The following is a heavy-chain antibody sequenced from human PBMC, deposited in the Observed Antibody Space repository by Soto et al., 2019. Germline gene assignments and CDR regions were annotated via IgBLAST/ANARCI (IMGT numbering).Heavy chain of an antibody. CDR1: GGTFSSYA. J-gene: IGHJ1*01. Sequence: ASVKVSCKASGGTFSSYAISWVRQAPGQGLEWMGGIIPIFGTANYAQKFQGRVTITADESTSTAYMELSSLRSEDTAVYYCARDKGAGSSSEYFQHWGQGTLVTVSS. V-gene: IGHV1-69*13. D-gene: IGHD6-6*01. CDR3: ARDKGAGSSSEYFQH. CDR2: IIPIFGTA.